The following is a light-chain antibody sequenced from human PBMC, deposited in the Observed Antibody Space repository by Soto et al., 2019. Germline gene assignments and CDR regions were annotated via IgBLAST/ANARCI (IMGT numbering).Light chain of an antibody. CDR3: QQYNNSWT. V-gene: IGKV3-15*01. CDR1: QSVSSN. Sequence: MTQSPATLSVSPGERATLSCRASQSVSSNLAWFQQKPGQAPRLLIYETSTRATGIPARFSGSGSGTEFTLTISGLQSEDSAVYYCQQYNNSWTFGQGTKVEIK. CDR2: ETS. J-gene: IGKJ1*01.